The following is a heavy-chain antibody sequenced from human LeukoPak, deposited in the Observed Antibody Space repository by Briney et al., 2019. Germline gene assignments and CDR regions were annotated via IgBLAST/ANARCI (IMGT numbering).Heavy chain of an antibody. CDR3: TRGRSGANPNALDI. CDR1: GFTFSTYT. J-gene: IGHJ3*02. V-gene: IGHV3-74*01. D-gene: IGHD3-10*01. CDR2: IRPDGSGS. Sequence: GGSLRLSCAASGFTFSTYTMNWVRQAPGKGLVWVSRIRPDGSGSNYADSVKGRFTISRDNAKNTLYLQMNGLRAEDTAIYYCTRGRSGANPNALDIWGQGTMVTVSS.